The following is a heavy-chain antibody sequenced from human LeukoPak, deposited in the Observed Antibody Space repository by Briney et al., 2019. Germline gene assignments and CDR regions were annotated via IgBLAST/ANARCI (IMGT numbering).Heavy chain of an antibody. CDR1: GFTFSSYA. J-gene: IGHJ4*02. CDR3: ARDRRDKDSSGYYYIYY. Sequence: GRSLRLSCAASGFTFSSYAMDWVRQAPGKGLEWVAVISYDGSNKYYADSVKGRLTISRDNSKNTLYLQMNSLRAEDTAVYYCARDRRDKDSSGYYYIYYWGQGTLVTVSS. CDR2: ISYDGSNK. V-gene: IGHV3-30-3*01. D-gene: IGHD3-22*01.